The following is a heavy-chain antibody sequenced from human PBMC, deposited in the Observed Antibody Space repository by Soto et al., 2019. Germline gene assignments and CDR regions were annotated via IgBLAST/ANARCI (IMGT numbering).Heavy chain of an antibody. J-gene: IGHJ6*02. V-gene: IGHV1-69*01. CDR2: IIPISGTA. CDR1: GGTFSSYA. Sequence: QVQLVQSGAEVKKPGSSVKVSCKASGGTFSSYAISWVRQAPGQGLEWMGGIIPISGTANYAQKFQGRVTITADESTSTADMELSRLRSEDTAVYYCARSQGSSTSLELYYYYYYGMDVWGQGTTVTVSS. CDR3: ARSQGSSTSLELYYYYYYGMDV. D-gene: IGHD2-2*01.